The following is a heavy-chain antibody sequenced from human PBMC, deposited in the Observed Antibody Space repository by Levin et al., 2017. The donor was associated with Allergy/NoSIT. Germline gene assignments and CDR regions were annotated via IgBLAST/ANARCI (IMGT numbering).Heavy chain of an antibody. CDR1: GGSISSHY. V-gene: IGHV4-59*11. CDR3: ARARGTSMLVDI. Sequence: PSQTLSLTCIVSGGSISSHYWSWIRQPPGKGLEWVGYIYSSGRTSYNPSLKSRVTISLDTSKSQFSLNLTSVTAADTAVYFCARARGTSMLVDIWGQGPLVTVSS. CDR2: IYSSGRT. D-gene: IGHD2/OR15-2a*01. J-gene: IGHJ4*02.